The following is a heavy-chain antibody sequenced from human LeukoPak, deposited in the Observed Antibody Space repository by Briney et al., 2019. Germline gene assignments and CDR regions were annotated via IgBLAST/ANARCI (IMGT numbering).Heavy chain of an antibody. CDR2: ISWDGGST. J-gene: IGHJ4*02. D-gene: IGHD3-22*01. CDR3: AKALYDSSGYHYYFDY. Sequence: PGGSLRLSCAASGFTFDDYAMHWVRQAPGKGLEWISLISWDGGSTYYADSVKGRFTISRDNSKNSLYLQMNSLRAEDTALYYCAKALYDSSGYHYYFDYWGQGTLVTVSS. CDR1: GFTFDDYA. V-gene: IGHV3-43D*03.